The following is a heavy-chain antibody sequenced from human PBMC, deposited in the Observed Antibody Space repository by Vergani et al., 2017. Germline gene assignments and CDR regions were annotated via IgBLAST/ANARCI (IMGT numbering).Heavy chain of an antibody. CDR3: VCAWFEESPGAFDI. D-gene: IGHD3-10*01. CDR2: INPNSGGT. CDR1: GDTFSNYA. Sequence: QVQLLQSGAAVRKPGSSVTVSCKASGDTFSNYAITWVRQAPGQGLEWMGRINPNSGGTNYAQKFQGRVTMTRDTSITTAYMEMSRLRSDDTAMYYCVCAWFEESPGAFDIWGQGTMVTVSS. V-gene: IGHV1-2*02. J-gene: IGHJ3*02.